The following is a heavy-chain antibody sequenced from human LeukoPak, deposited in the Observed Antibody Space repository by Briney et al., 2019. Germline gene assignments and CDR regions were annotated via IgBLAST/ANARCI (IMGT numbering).Heavy chain of an antibody. D-gene: IGHD5-24*01. CDR1: GLSFSKHW. V-gene: IGHV3-7*01. CDR3: ARDCREGYNDN. CDR2: VKQDGSES. Sequence: GGSLRLSCVVTGLSFSKHWMSWVRQAPGKGLEWVANVKQDGSESYYVDSVKGRFTISRDNAKNSLYLQMNSLRAEDTAVYYCARDCREGYNDNWGQGILVTVSS. J-gene: IGHJ4*02.